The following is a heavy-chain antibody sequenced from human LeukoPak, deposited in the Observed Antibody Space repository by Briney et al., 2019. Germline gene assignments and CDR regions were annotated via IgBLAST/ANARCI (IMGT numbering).Heavy chain of an antibody. CDR2: IYTSGST. D-gene: IGHD3-10*01. J-gene: IGHJ4*02. CDR1: GGSIGSYY. CDR3: ARDWEVRGVISTLAFDY. V-gene: IGHV4-4*07. Sequence: PSETLSLTCTVSGGSIGSYYWSWIRQPAGKGLEWIGRIYTSGSTNYNPSLKSRITMSIDTSKNQFSLKLSSVTAADTAVYYCARDWEVRGVISTLAFDYWGQGTLVTVSS.